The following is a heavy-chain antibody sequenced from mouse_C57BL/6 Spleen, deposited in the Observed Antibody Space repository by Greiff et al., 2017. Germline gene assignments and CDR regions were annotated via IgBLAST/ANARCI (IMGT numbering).Heavy chain of an antibody. CDR1: GYTFTSYW. Sequence: QVQLKQPGAELVRPGSSVKLSCKASGYTFTSYWMDWVKQMPGQGLELIGNIYPSDSETHYYQKFKDKATLTVDKSSSTAYMQLSSLRSEDSSVYYCARSGYYSNYDYFDYWGQGTTRTVSS. J-gene: IGHJ2*01. D-gene: IGHD2-5*01. CDR3: ARSGYYSNYDYFDY. CDR2: IYPSDSET. V-gene: IGHV1-61*01.